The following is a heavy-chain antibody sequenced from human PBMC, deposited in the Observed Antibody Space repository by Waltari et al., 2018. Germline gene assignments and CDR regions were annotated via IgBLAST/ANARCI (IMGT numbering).Heavy chain of an antibody. V-gene: IGHV1-69*01. D-gene: IGHD3-22*01. Sequence: QVRLEQSGAAVKQPGSSVRVSCPASGGTFPTFVLSWVRQAPGQGLEWMGGFIPVLGIENYEQNWQDRIRITTDETMRTAYMELSRLTAEDTARYYCGRGRHYCDDSGYRSNDYGDGGGPGTTVTVSS. J-gene: IGHJ6*02. CDR3: GRGRHYCDDSGYRSNDYGDG. CDR1: GGTFPTFV. CDR2: FIPVLGIE.